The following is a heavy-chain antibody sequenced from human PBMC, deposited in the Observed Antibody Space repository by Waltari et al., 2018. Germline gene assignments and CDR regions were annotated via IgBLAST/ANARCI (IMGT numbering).Heavy chain of an antibody. CDR1: GFTFSSYA. CDR3: AKQYHHTIDD. V-gene: IGHV3-23*01. D-gene: IGHD2-2*01. Sequence: EVQLLESGGGLVQPGGSLRLSCAASGFTFSSYAMSWVRQAPGKGLEGVAAISGCGCSTYDGGSVKGLFTISRDNASNTLYLQMNSRRAEDTAVYYGAKQYHHTIDDWGQGTLVTVSS. CDR2: ISGCGCST. J-gene: IGHJ4*02.